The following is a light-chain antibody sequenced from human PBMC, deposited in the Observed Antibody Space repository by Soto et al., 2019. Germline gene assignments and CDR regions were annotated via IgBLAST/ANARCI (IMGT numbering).Light chain of an antibody. CDR3: QTWGTGIQV. CDR2: VNTDGSH. V-gene: IGLV4-69*01. CDR1: SGYPNYA. J-gene: IGLJ3*02. Sequence: QPVLTQSPSASASLGASVKLTCTLSSGYPNYAIAWHQQQPEKGPRYLMRVNTDGSHTKGAGIPDRFSGSSSGAERYLIISSLQSEDEADYYCQTWGTGIQVFGGGTKLTVL.